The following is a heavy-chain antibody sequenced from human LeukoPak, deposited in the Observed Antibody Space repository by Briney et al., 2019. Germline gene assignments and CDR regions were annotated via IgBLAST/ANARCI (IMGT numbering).Heavy chain of an antibody. V-gene: IGHV3-53*01. Sequence: PGGSPRLSCAASGFTVSSNYMSWVRQAPGKGLEWVSVIYSGGSTYYADSVKGRFTISRDNSKNTLYLQMNSLRAEDTAVYYCARARGSSWYPYYFDYWGQGTLVTVSS. CDR1: GFTVSSNY. CDR3: ARARGSSWYPYYFDY. D-gene: IGHD6-13*01. J-gene: IGHJ4*02. CDR2: IYSGGST.